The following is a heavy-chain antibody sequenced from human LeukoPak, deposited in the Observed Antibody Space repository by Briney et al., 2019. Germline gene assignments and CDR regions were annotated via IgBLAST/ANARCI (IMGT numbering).Heavy chain of an antibody. CDR1: GGTFSSYA. J-gene: IGHJ1*01. CDR2: IIPIFGTA. D-gene: IGHD2-2*03. V-gene: IGHV1-69*13. Sequence: ASVKVSCKASGGTFSSYAISWVRQAPGQGLEWMGGIIPIFGTANYAQKFQGRVTITADESTSTAYMELSSLRSEDTAVYYCARDFGGYCSSTSCYPGYFQHWGQGTLVTVSS. CDR3: ARDFGGYCSSTSCYPGYFQH.